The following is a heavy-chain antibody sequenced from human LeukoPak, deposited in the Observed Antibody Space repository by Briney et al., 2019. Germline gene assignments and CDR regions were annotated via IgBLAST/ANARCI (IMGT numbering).Heavy chain of an antibody. CDR1: GFTFSSYA. J-gene: IGHJ4*02. Sequence: PGGSLRLSCAASGFTFSSYAMSWVRQAPGKGLEWVSSISGSGSNTYYADSVKGQFTISRDSSKSTLYLQMNSLRSEDTAVYYCARGAAGLGYWGQGTLVTVSS. D-gene: IGHD6-13*01. CDR2: ISGSGSNT. CDR3: ARGAAGLGY. V-gene: IGHV3-23*01.